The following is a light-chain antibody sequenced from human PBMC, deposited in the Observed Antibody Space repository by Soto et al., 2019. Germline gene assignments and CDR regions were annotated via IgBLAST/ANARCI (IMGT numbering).Light chain of an antibody. CDR1: YSNIGAGYE. CDR3: QSYDSSLSGSGV. J-gene: IGLJ3*02. CDR2: GHN. Sequence: QSALTQPPSVSGAPGQRVTISCTGSYSNIGAGYEVHWYQQIPGTAPKLLISGHNNRPSGVPDRFFGSKSGTSASLTIIGLQAEDEVDYYCQSYDSSLSGSGVFGGGTKVTVL. V-gene: IGLV1-40*01.